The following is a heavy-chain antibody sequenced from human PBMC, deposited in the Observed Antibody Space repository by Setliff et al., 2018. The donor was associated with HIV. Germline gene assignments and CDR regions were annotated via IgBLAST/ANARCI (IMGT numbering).Heavy chain of an antibody. CDR1: GGSISSDDYY. D-gene: IGHD4-17*01. CDR3: VKDDYGYNGKGFDY. CDR2: ITYSGSA. Sequence: SETLSLTCTVSGGSISSDDYYWNWIRQPPGKGLEWIGYITYSGSAYYNPSLKSRVTISIDTSNNQISLRLSSVTAADTAMYYRVKDDYGYNGKGFDYWGPGTLVTVSS. J-gene: IGHJ4*02. V-gene: IGHV4-30-4*08.